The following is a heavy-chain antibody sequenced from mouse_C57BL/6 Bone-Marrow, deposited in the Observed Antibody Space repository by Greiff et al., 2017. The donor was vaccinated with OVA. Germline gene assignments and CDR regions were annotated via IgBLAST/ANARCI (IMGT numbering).Heavy chain of an antibody. V-gene: IGHV5-9*01. J-gene: IGHJ3*01. Sequence: EVKLVESGGGLVKPGGSLKLSCAASGFTFSSYTMSWVRQTPEKRLEWVATISGGGGNTYYPDSVKGRFTISRDNAKNTLYLQMSSLRSEDTALYYCARHAHYYGSSFPFAYWGQGTLVTVSA. D-gene: IGHD1-1*01. CDR3: ARHAHYYGSSFPFAY. CDR2: ISGGGGNT. CDR1: GFTFSSYT.